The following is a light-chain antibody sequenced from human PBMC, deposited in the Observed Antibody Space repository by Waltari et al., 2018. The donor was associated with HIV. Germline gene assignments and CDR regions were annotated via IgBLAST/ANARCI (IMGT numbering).Light chain of an antibody. V-gene: IGLV2-23*02. J-gene: IGLJ1*01. Sequence: QSALTQPASVSGSPGQSITISCTGTSNDVGYYNLVSWYQQDPGKAPKVMSYEVSKRPSGVSNRFSGSKSGNTASLTISGLQAEDEADYYCGSYAGSNAYVFGIGTKVTVL. CDR2: EVS. CDR3: GSYAGSNAYV. CDR1: SNDVGYYNL.